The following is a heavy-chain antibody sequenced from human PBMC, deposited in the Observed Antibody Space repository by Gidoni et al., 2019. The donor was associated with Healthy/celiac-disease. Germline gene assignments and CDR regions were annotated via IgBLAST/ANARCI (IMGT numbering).Heavy chain of an antibody. CDR1: GFTFSSSS. CDR3: ARTGSSWYSMGDYYFYYGMDV. J-gene: IGHJ6*02. Sequence: EVPLVESGGGLVTPGGSLRLSCAASGFTFSSSSLTSVRQAPGKGREWVSSISSSSSYIYYADSVKGRFTSSRDNAKNSLYLQMNSLRAEDTAVYYCARTGSSWYSMGDYYFYYGMDVWGQGTTVTVSS. V-gene: IGHV3-21*01. D-gene: IGHD6-13*01. CDR2: ISSSSSYI.